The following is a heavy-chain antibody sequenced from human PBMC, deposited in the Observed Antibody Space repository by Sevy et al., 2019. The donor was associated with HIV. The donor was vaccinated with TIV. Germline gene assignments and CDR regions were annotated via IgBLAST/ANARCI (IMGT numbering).Heavy chain of an antibody. CDR2: IYSGGST. J-gene: IGHJ3*02. CDR3: ARVRGTDEYSSSPSSGAAFDI. CDR1: GFTVSSNY. V-gene: IGHV3-53*01. Sequence: GGSLRLSCAASGFTVSSNYMSWVRQAPGKGLEWVSVIYSGGSTYYADSVKGRFTISRDNSKNTLYLQRNSLRAEDTAEYYCARVRGTDEYSSSPSSGAAFDIWGQGTMVTVSS. D-gene: IGHD6-6*01.